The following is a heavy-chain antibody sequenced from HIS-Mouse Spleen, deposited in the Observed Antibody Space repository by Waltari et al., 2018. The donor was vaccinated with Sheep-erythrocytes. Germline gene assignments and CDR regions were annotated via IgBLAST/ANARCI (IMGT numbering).Heavy chain of an antibody. J-gene: IGHJ4*02. V-gene: IGHV4-39*07. CDR3: ARDGWGSHFDY. CDR1: GGSISRSSSY. CDR2: IYYSGST. Sequence: QLQLQESGPGLVKPSETLSPPCPVSGGSISRSSSYWGWIRQPPGKGLEWIGRIYYSGSTYYNPSLKSRVTISVDTSKNQFSLKLSSVTAADTAVYYCARDGWGSHFDYWGQGTLVTVSS. D-gene: IGHD7-27*01.